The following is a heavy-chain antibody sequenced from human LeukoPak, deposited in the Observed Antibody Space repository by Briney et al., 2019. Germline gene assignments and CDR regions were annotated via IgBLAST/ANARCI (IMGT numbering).Heavy chain of an antibody. CDR1: GGTFSSYA. D-gene: IGHD2-2*01. CDR2: IIPIFGTA. V-gene: IGHV1-69*13. CDR3: ARWYCGRTSCYYDY. J-gene: IGHJ4*02. Sequence: WASVKVSCKASGGTFSSYAISWVRQAPGQGLEWMGGIIPIFGTANYAQKFQGRVTITADESTSTAYMELSSLRSEDTAVYYCARWYCGRTSCYYDYWGQGTLVTVSS.